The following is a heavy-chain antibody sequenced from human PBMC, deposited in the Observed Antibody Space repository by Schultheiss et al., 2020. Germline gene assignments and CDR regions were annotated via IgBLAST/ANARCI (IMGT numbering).Heavy chain of an antibody. CDR3: AREGTLMVRGVITYFDY. J-gene: IGHJ4*02. Sequence: WGSLRLSCAASGFTFSSYWMSWVRQAPGKGLEWVANIKQDGSEKYYVDSVKGRFTISRDNAKNSLYLQMNSLRAEDTAVYYCAREGTLMVRGVITYFDYWGQGTLVTVSS. D-gene: IGHD3-10*01. CDR1: GFTFSSYW. CDR2: IKQDGSEK. V-gene: IGHV3-7*01.